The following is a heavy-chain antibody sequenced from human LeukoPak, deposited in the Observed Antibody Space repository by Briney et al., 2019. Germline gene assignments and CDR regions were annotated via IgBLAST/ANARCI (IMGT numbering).Heavy chain of an antibody. CDR2: IYTSGST. CDR1: GGSISSYY. V-gene: IGHV4-4*07. D-gene: IGHD2-2*01. Sequence: SETLSLTCTVSGGSISSYYWSWIRQPAGKGLEWIGRIYTSGSTNYNPSLKSRVTMSVDTSKNQFSLKLSSVTAADTAVYYCARGFGVVPAATLDYWGQGTLVTVSS. CDR3: ARGFGVVPAATLDY. J-gene: IGHJ4*02.